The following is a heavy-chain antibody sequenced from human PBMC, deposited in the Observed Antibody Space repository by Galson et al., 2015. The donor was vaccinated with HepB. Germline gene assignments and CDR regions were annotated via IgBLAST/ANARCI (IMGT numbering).Heavy chain of an antibody. CDR3: ARSLGDY. Sequence: SLRLSCAASGSSFSVYWMSWVRQAPGKGLEWVANINQDGSDEIYVDSVKGRFTISRDNAKNSLYLQMNSLRAGDTAVYYCARSLGDYWGQGTLVTVSS. CDR1: GSSFSVYW. V-gene: IGHV3-7*01. CDR2: INQDGSDE. J-gene: IGHJ4*02.